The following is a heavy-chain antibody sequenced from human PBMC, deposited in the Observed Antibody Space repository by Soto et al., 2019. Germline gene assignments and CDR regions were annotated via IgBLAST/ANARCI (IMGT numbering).Heavy chain of an antibody. J-gene: IGHJ6*02. D-gene: IGHD6-25*01. CDR2: ISAYNGNT. V-gene: IGHV1-18*04. CDR3: ARTAATNAFYYYYGMDV. CDR1: GYTFTSYG. Sequence: ASVKVSCKASGYTFTSYGISWVRQAPGQGLEWMGWISAYNGNTNYAQKFQGRVTITRDTSASTAYMELSSLRSEDTAVYYCARTAATNAFYYYYGMDVWGQGTTVTVSS.